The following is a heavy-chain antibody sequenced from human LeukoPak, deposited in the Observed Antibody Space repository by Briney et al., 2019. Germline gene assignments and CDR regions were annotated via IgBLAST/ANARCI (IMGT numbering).Heavy chain of an antibody. V-gene: IGHV1-46*01. J-gene: IGHJ6*03. Sequence: ASVKVSCKASGYTFTSYYMHWVRQAPGQGLEWMGIINPSGGSTSYAQKFQGRVTMTRDTSKSTVYMELSSLRSEDTAVYYCARGDCSGGSCYSHYYYYYYMDVWGKGATVTVSS. CDR1: GYTFTSYY. D-gene: IGHD2-15*01. CDR2: INPSGGST. CDR3: ARGDCSGGSCYSHYYYYYYMDV.